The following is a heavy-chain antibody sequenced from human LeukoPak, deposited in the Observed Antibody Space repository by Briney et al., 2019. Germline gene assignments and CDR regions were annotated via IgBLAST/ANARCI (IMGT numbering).Heavy chain of an antibody. Sequence: GGSLRLSCEGSGFTFSDHHMDWVRQAPGMGLEWVGRGPARNKPNSCSTQYATSVRGRFTISRDDSKNSLYLQISSLTTEDTAMYYCTRVLTTDRGWYTFEFWGQGTLVTVSS. J-gene: IGHJ4*02. D-gene: IGHD6-19*01. V-gene: IGHV3-72*01. CDR2: ARNKPNSCST. CDR3: TRVLTTDRGWYTFEF. CDR1: GFTFSDHH.